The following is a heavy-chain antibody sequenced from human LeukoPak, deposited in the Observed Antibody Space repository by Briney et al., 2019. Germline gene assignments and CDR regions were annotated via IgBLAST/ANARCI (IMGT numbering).Heavy chain of an antibody. CDR3: ARRYCSSTSCHLDI. CDR2: IYYSGST. CDR1: GGSISSSSYY. D-gene: IGHD2-2*01. V-gene: IGHV4-39*01. J-gene: IGHJ3*02. Sequence: SETLSLTCTVSGGSISSSSYYWGWIRQPPGKGLEWIGSIYYSGSTYYNPSLKSRVTISVDTSKNQFSLKLSSVTAADTAVYYCARRYCSSTSCHLDIWGQGTMVTVSS.